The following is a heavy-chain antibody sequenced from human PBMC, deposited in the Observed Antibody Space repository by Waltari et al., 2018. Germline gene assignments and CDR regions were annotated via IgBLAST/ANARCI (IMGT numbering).Heavy chain of an antibody. D-gene: IGHD1-20*01. J-gene: IGHJ5*02. Sequence: QVQLVQSGAEVKKPGASVKVSCKASGYTFTGYYMHWVRQAPGQGLEWMGWINPDSGGTKYEQKFQGRVTMTRDTSISTAYMELSRLRSDDTAVYYCARDFPGNWNDVETWFDPWGQGTLVSVSS. CDR1: GYTFTGYY. CDR2: INPDSGGT. CDR3: ARDFPGNWNDVETWFDP. V-gene: IGHV1-2*02.